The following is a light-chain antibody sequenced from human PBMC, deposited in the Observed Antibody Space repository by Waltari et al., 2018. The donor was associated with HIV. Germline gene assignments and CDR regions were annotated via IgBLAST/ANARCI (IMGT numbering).Light chain of an antibody. Sequence: DIQLTQSPSFLSASVGDRVTISCRASQGISSFLAWYQQKPGKAPKLLIYAASTLQNGVPSRFSGSGSGTEFTLTINRLQPEDFATYFCQQLNTYPPWTFGQGTKVEVK. CDR2: AAS. CDR1: QGISSF. CDR3: QQLNTYPPWT. J-gene: IGKJ1*01. V-gene: IGKV1-9*01.